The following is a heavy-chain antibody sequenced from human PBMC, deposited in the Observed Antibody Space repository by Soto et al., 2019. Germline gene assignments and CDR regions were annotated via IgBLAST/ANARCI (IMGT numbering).Heavy chain of an antibody. D-gene: IGHD3-10*01. CDR2: IYYRGST. CDR3: ARVAIACPRSSGYNHYYYSLEV. CDR1: GGSISSDNFF. J-gene: IGHJ6*01. V-gene: IGHV4-30-4*01. Sequence: SETLSLTCTVSGGSISSDNFFWSWIRHPPGEGLEWIGYIYYRGSTYYNPSLESRLTLLVDTSKNQFSLKLRSVTAADTAVYYCARVAIACPRSSGYNHYYYSLEVWGQGTTVSVAS.